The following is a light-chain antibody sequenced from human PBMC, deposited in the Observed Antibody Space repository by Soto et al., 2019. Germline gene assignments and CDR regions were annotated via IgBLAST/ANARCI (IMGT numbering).Light chain of an antibody. CDR3: MQGTHWPPT. Sequence: DVVMTQSPLSLPVTLGQPASISCWSSQSLVYSDGNASLNWFQQRPGQSPRRLIYKASNRDSGVPDRFSGSGSGTDFTLQISRVEAEDVGVYYCMQGTHWPPTFGRGTRVEIK. V-gene: IGKV2-30*01. CDR2: KAS. CDR1: QSLVYSDGNAS. J-gene: IGKJ1*01.